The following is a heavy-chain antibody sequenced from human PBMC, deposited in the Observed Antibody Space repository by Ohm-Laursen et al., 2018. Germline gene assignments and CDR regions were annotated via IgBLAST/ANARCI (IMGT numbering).Heavy chain of an antibody. CDR1: GYTFTSYG. Sequence: ASVKVSCKSSGYTFTSYGISWVRQAPGQGLEWMGWISAYNGNTNYAQKLQGRVTMTTDTSTSTAYMELRSLRSDDTAVYYCARSSGIAAAGWFDPWGQGTLVTVSS. CDR2: ISAYNGNT. V-gene: IGHV1-18*01. CDR3: ARSSGIAAAGWFDP. J-gene: IGHJ5*02. D-gene: IGHD6-13*01.